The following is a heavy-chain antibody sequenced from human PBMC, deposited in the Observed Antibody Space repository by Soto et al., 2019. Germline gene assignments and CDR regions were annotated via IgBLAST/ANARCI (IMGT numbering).Heavy chain of an antibody. J-gene: IGHJ4*02. CDR1: AFTFSSYA. Sequence: EVQLLESGGGLVQPGGSLRLSCAASAFTFSSYAMSWVRQAPGKGLEWVSAISASGGSTYYADSVKGRFTISRDSSKNTLYLQMNSLRADDTAVYYCAKGSGNSVYNFDNWGQGTLVTVSP. CDR2: ISASGGST. D-gene: IGHD1-26*01. V-gene: IGHV3-23*01. CDR3: AKGSGNSVYNFDN.